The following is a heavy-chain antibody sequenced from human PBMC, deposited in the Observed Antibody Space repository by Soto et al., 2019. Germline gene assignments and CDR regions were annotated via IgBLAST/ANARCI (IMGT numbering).Heavy chain of an antibody. J-gene: IGHJ6*02. CDR3: ARDGPDYYYYGMDV. Sequence: QVQLVESGGGVVQPGRSLRLSCAASGFTFSNYGMHWVRQAPGKGLEWVAVIWYDGSNKYYADSVKGRFTISRDNSKNTLYLQMYSLRAEDTAVYYCARDGPDYYYYGMDVWGQGTTVTVYS. V-gene: IGHV3-33*01. CDR2: IWYDGSNK. CDR1: GFTFSNYG.